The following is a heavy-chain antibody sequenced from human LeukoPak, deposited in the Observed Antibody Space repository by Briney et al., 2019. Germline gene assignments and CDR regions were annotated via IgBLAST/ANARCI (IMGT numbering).Heavy chain of an antibody. J-gene: IGHJ6*03. CDR3: ANPVFSGSYSPYMDV. Sequence: GGSLRLSCTVSGFTVSSNSMSWVRQAPGKGLEWVAFIRYDGSNKYYADSVKGRFTISRDNSKNTLYLQMNSLRAEDTAVYYCANPVFSGSYSPYMDVWGKGTTVTISS. V-gene: IGHV3-30*02. CDR2: IRYDGSNK. D-gene: IGHD1-26*01. CDR1: GFTVSSNS.